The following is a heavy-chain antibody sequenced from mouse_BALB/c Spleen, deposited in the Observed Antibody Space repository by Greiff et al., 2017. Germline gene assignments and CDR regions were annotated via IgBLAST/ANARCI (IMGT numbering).Heavy chain of an antibody. CDR1: GDSITSGY. V-gene: IGHV3-8*02. D-gene: IGHD1-1*01. CDR2: ISYSGST. J-gene: IGHJ3*01. Sequence: VQLQQSGPSLVKPSQTLSLTCSVTGDSITSGYWNWIRKFPGNKLEYMGYISYSGSTYYNPSLKSRISITRDTSKNQYYLQLNSVTTEDTATYYCAYYYGSSYPFAYWGQGTLVTVSA. CDR3: AYYYGSSYPFAY.